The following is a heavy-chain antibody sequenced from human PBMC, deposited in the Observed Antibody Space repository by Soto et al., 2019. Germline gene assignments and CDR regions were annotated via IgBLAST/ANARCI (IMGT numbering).Heavy chain of an antibody. CDR3: ARDPRYCSGARCYNWFDP. CDR2: INPDNGNT. CDR1: GYTFTNYG. V-gene: IGHV1-18*01. Sequence: QVQFVQSGAEVKKPGASVKVSCKASGYTFTNYGINWVRQAPGQGLEWMGWINPDNGNTKFAQKVQGRVTMTTDASTSTAYMELRSLRSDDTAVYYCARDPRYCSGARCYNWFDPWGQGTRVTVSS. D-gene: IGHD2-15*01. J-gene: IGHJ5*02.